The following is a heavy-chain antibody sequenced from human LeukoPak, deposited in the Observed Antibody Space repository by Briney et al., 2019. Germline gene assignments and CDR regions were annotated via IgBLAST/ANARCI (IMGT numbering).Heavy chain of an antibody. Sequence: PSETLSLTCTVSGDSISSSPYYWGWIRQPPGKGLEWFGSIYYSGSTYYNPSLKSRVIISVDTSKNQFSLRLTPVTAADTAVYYCARYPQRDDRAMIVVARDAFDIWGQGTMVTVSS. V-gene: IGHV4-39*01. J-gene: IGHJ3*02. CDR2: IYYSGST. CDR3: ARYPQRDDRAMIVVARDAFDI. D-gene: IGHD3-22*01. CDR1: GDSISSSPYY.